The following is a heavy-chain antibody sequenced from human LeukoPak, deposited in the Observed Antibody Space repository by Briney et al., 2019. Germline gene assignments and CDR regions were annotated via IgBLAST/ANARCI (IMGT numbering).Heavy chain of an antibody. Sequence: SETLSLTCTVSGYSISSGYYWGWIRQPPGKGLEWIGSIYHGGSTYYNPSLKSRVTISVDTSKNQFSLKLASVTAADTAIYYCAKGAGGFSYYNWFDPWGQGTLVTVSS. V-gene: IGHV4-38-2*02. D-gene: IGHD5-18*01. J-gene: IGHJ5*02. CDR2: IYHGGST. CDR1: GYSISSGYY. CDR3: AKGAGGFSYYNWFDP.